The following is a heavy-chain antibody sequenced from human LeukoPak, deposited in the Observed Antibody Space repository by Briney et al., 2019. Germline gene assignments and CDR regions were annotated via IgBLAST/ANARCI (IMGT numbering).Heavy chain of an antibody. Sequence: GGSLRLSCAGSGFSVSNYYMSWVRQAPGKGLEWVSLIRDRGETFYADSVKGRFTISRGNSKNTMYLQMNRLRVEDTAVYFCARDRAVTQDWVEFDPWGQGTLVTVSS. CDR2: IRDRGET. CDR1: GFSVSNYY. V-gene: IGHV3-66*03. D-gene: IGHD4-17*01. J-gene: IGHJ5*02. CDR3: ARDRAVTQDWVEFDP.